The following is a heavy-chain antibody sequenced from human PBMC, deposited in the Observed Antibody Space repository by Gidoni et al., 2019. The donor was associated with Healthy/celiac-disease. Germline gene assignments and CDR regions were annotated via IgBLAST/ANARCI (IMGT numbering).Heavy chain of an antibody. CDR3: ARTDGYRLMWYYYDMDV. J-gene: IGHJ6*03. V-gene: IGHV1-18*04. CDR2: ISAYNGNK. Sequence: QVQLVQSGAEVKKPGASVKVSCKASGYTFTSYGISWVRQAPGQGLEWMGWISAYNGNKNYAQKLQGRVTMTTDTSTSTAYMELRSLRSDDTAVYYCARTDGYRLMWYYYDMDVWGKGTTVTVSS. CDR1: GYTFTSYG. D-gene: IGHD5-12*01.